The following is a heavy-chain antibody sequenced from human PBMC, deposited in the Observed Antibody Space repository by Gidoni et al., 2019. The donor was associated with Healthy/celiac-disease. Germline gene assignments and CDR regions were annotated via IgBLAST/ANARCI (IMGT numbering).Heavy chain of an antibody. J-gene: IGHJ6*02. CDR1: GFTFSRYE. CDR3: ATNYYDSSYYYYYGMDV. CDR2: ISSSGSTI. D-gene: IGHD3-22*01. V-gene: IGHV3-48*03. Sequence: EVQLVESGGGLVQPGGSLRLSCAASGFTFSRYEMNWVRQAPGKGLEWVSYISSSGSTIYYADSVKGRFTISRDNAKNSLYLQMNSLRAEDTAVYYCATNYYDSSYYYYYGMDVWGQGTTVTVSS.